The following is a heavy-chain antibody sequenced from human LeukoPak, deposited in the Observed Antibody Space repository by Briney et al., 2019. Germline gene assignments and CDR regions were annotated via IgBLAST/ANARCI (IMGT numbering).Heavy chain of an antibody. Sequence: ASVKVSCKASGYTFTSYGISWVRQAPGQGLEWMGWISAYNGNTNYAQKFQGRVTITRDTSASTAYMELSSLGSEDTAVYYCARAYYYDSSGHQPLGYWGQGTLVTVSS. V-gene: IGHV1-18*01. J-gene: IGHJ4*02. CDR2: ISAYNGNT. CDR3: ARAYYYDSSGHQPLGY. D-gene: IGHD3-22*01. CDR1: GYTFTSYG.